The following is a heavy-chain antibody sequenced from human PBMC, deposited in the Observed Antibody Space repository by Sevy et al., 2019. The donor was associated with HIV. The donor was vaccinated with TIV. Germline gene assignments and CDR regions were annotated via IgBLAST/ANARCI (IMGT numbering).Heavy chain of an antibody. J-gene: IGHJ5*02. CDR1: GGSISYYY. V-gene: IGHV4-59*13. D-gene: IGHD6-13*01. CDR2: MYDSGRT. Sequence: SETLSLTCTVSGGSISYYYWTWIRQPPGKGLEWIGYMYDSGRTNYNPSLKSRVTISVDTSKNQFSLKLSSVTAADTAVYYCAREGFTSSSFGWFDPWGQGTLVTVSS. CDR3: AREGFTSSSFGWFDP.